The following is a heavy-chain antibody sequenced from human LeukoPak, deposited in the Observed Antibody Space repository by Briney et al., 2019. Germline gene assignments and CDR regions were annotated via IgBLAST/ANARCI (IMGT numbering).Heavy chain of an antibody. V-gene: IGHV3-48*02. D-gene: IGHD3-10*01. J-gene: IGHJ4*02. CDR3: TRVAHYGSGSYKELDY. CDR1: GFTFSSYS. CDR2: ISSGSSTR. Sequence: GGSLRLSCAASGFTFSSYSMNWVRQAPGKGLEWVSYISSGSSTRYYANSVEGRFTISRDNARNSLYLQMNGLRHEDTAVYYCTRVAHYGSGSYKELDYWGQGTLVTVSS.